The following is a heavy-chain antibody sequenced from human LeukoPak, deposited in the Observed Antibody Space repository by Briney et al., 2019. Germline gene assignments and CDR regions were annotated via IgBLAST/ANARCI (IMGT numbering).Heavy chain of an antibody. CDR1: GFPFSTYG. Sequence: GSLVLSCAASGFPFSTYGMHWVRQAPGKGLEWVAVTSFDGGSKYYADSVQGRFTISRDNSKNTLYLQMNSLRAEDTAVYYCARPTGITWNYYLDSWGQGTLVTVSS. CDR3: ARPTGITWNYYLDS. CDR2: TSFDGGSK. J-gene: IGHJ4*02. D-gene: IGHD1-7*01. V-gene: IGHV3-30*03.